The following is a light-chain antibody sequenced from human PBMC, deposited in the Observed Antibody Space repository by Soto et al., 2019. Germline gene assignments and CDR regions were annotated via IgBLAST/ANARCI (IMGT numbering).Light chain of an antibody. V-gene: IGLV2-8*01. CDR1: SSDVGGYNS. J-gene: IGLJ3*02. CDR2: EVN. CDR3: TSYAGSWNLL. Sequence: QSALTQPPSASGSPGQSVTISCTGTSSDVGGYNSVSWYQQHPGRAPKLLIYEVNKRPSGVPDRFSASKSDNTASLTVSGLQAEDEADYYCTSYAGSWNLLFGGGTKLTVL.